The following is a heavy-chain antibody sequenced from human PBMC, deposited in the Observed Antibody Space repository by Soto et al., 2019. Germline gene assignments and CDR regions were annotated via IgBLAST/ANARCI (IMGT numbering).Heavy chain of an antibody. J-gene: IGHJ4*02. V-gene: IGHV3-73*02. CDR1: GFTFSDSA. D-gene: IGHD2-2*01. CDR2: IRSKANSNTI. Sequence: EVQLVESGGGLVQPGGSLKLSCAASGFTFSDSAIHWVRQASGKGLEWVGRIRSKANSNTIAYAASVKGRFIISRDDSKNTASLQMNSLKTEDTAVYYCTPDRVAGYGSSRSCYAFWGQGTLVTVSS. CDR3: TPDRVAGYGSSRSCYAF.